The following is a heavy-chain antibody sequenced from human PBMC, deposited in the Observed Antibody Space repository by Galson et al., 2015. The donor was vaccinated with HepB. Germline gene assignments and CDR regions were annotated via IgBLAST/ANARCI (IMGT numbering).Heavy chain of an antibody. J-gene: IGHJ4*02. CDR2: ISEDGSAE. V-gene: IGHV3-7*03. CDR1: GFRLRDSW. CDR3: ARGNNPNY. D-gene: IGHD1/OR15-1a*01. Sequence: FLGHSGAASGFRLRDSWLTCARQAEGGGLEWVANISEDGSAERYSDAVKGRFSITRDIAKNSVFLQMDILRADDTAIYYWARGNNPNYWGQGTLVTGSS.